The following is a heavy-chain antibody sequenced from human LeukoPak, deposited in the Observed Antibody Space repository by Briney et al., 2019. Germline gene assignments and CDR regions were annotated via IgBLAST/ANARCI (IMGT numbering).Heavy chain of an antibody. D-gene: IGHD3-10*01. CDR2: INQDDSQI. CDR3: ARGYYYSGTYYLSFFDY. CDR1: GFTFNKYW. J-gene: IGHJ4*02. V-gene: IGHV3-7*01. Sequence: PGGSLRLSCAGSGFTFNKYWLTWVRQAPGKGLAGVANINQDDSQIYYLESGEGRFTITRDNAKNSLHLQMTSLRAEDTAIYYCARGYYYSGTYYLSFFDYWGQGTLVTVSS.